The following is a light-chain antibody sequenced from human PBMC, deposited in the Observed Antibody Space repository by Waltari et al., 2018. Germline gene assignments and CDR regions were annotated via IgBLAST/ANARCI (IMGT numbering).Light chain of an antibody. Sequence: QSAPTQPPSVSGSPGQSVTISCTGTSRAVGGSNYVSWYQQNPGKAPKLMIYGVSNRPSGVSDRFSGSKSGNTASLTISGLQAEDEADYYCCSYTTSSTWVFGGGTRLTVL. CDR1: SRAVGGSNY. V-gene: IGLV2-14*01. CDR3: CSYTTSSTWV. CDR2: GVS. J-gene: IGLJ2*01.